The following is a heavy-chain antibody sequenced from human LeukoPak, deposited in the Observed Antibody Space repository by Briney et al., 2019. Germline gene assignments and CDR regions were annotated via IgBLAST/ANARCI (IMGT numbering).Heavy chain of an antibody. Sequence: GGSLRLSCAASGFTFSRNSMNWVRQAPGKGLEWVAVISYDGSNKYYADSVKGRFTISRDNSKNTLYLQMNSLRAEDTAVYYCARVMGRYCSSTSCYVDYWGQGTLVTVSS. CDR3: ARVMGRYCSSTSCYVDY. CDR2: ISYDGSNK. D-gene: IGHD2-2*01. V-gene: IGHV3-30*03. CDR1: GFTFSRNS. J-gene: IGHJ4*02.